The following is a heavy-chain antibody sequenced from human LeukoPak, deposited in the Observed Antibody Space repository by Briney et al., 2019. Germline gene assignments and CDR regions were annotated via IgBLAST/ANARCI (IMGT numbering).Heavy chain of an antibody. Sequence: GGFLRLSCVASGFTFSNFAMHWVRQAPGKGLEWVAVISYDESNKNYADSVKGRFTISRDNSNNTLYLQMSSLRTEDTAVYYCAKDPNNSGYRHLDYWGQGTLVTVSS. CDR3: AKDPNNSGYRHLDY. D-gene: IGHD5-12*01. V-gene: IGHV3-30*18. CDR2: ISYDESNK. CDR1: GFTFSNFA. J-gene: IGHJ4*02.